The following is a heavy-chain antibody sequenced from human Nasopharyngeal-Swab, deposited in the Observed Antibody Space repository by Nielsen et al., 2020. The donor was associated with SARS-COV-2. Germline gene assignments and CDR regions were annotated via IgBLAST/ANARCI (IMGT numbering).Heavy chain of an antibody. D-gene: IGHD6-13*01. CDR3: ARVVSSSRGDYYYGMDV. V-gene: IGHV4-59*01. J-gene: IGHJ6*02. Sequence: IRQCPGKGLEWIGYIYYSGSTDYNPSLKSRVTISVDTSKNQFSLKLSSVTAADTAVYYCARVVSSSRGDYYYGMDVWGQGTTVTVSS. CDR2: IYYSGST.